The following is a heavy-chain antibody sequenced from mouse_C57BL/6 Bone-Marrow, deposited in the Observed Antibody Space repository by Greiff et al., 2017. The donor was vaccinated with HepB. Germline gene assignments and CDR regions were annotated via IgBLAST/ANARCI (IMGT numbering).Heavy chain of an antibody. V-gene: IGHV3-1*01. CDR1: GYSITSGYD. D-gene: IGHD1-1*01. CDR2: ISYSGST. Sequence: EVQLQQSGPGMVKPSQSLSLTCTVTGYSITSGYDWHWIRHFPGNKLEWMGYISYSGSTNYNPSLKSRISITHDTSKNHFFLKLNSVTTEDTATYYCARGGYGSSSFAYWGQGTLVTVSA. CDR3: ARGGYGSSSFAY. J-gene: IGHJ3*01.